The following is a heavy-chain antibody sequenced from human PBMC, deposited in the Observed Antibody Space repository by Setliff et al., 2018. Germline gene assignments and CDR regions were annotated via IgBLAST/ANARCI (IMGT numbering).Heavy chain of an antibody. J-gene: IGHJ3*02. Sequence: GESLKISCKGSGYSFTSYWIGWVRQMPGKGLEWLGLVFPSDSDTRYSPSFQGRVTISADKSRTIAYLQWNSLKASDTAVYYCARLGQWDALDIWGRGTMVTVSS. D-gene: IGHD6-19*01. CDR3: ARLGQWDALDI. CDR2: VFPSDSDT. V-gene: IGHV5-51*01. CDR1: GYSFTSYW.